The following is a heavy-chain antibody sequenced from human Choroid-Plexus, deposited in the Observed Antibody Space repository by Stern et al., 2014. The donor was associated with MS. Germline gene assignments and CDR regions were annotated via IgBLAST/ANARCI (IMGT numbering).Heavy chain of an antibody. CDR3: AKDRQYLTYFFDH. D-gene: IGHD2/OR15-2a*01. Sequence: QLVQSGGGVVQPGRPLRLSCVASGFTFGSCAMHWVRQAPGKGLEWVAGVSYDGSNKYYADSVKGRFTISRDNSQNTLYMEMSSLRPEDTAVYYCAKDRQYLTYFFDHWGQGSLVTVSS. V-gene: IGHV3-30*18. J-gene: IGHJ5*02. CDR1: GFTFGSCA. CDR2: VSYDGSNK.